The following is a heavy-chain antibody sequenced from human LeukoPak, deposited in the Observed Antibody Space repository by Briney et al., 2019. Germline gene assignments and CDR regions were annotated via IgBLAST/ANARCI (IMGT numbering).Heavy chain of an antibody. V-gene: IGHV3-48*04. CDR2: ISSSGRTI. J-gene: IGHJ3*02. CDR3: GRDRLSSGRYDAYDI. D-gene: IGHD3-22*01. CDR1: GFTFSSYG. Sequence: GGSLRLSCAASGFTFSSYGMHWVRQAPGKGLEWVSYISSSGRTIHYADSVKGRFTISRDNAENSLYLQMNGLRAEDTAVYYCGRDRLSSGRYDAYDIWGQGTMVTVSS.